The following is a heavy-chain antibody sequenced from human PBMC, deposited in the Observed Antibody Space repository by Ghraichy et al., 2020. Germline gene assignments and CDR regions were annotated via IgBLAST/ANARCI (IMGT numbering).Heavy chain of an antibody. J-gene: IGHJ4*02. V-gene: IGHV3-23*01. CDR1: GFTFSSYA. Sequence: GGSLRLSCTASGFTFSSYAMSWVRQAPGKGLEWVSAISGSGGSTYYADSVKGRFTISRDNSKNTLYLQMNSLRAEDTAVYYCAKVTHGGGATLIMDYWGQGTLVTVSS. CDR3: AKVTHGGGATLIMDY. D-gene: IGHD1-26*01. CDR2: ISGSGGST.